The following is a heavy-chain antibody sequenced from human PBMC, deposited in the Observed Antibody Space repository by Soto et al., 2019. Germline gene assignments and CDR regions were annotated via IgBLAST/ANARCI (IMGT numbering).Heavy chain of an antibody. CDR2: ITPFNGNT. V-gene: IGHV1-45*02. J-gene: IGHJ5*02. D-gene: IGHD2-15*01. CDR3: ASTYCSGGSCPFDP. Sequence: ASVKVSCKASGYTFTYRYLHWVRQAPGQALEWMGWITPFNGNTNYAQKFQDRVTITRDRSMSTAYMELSSLRSEDTAMYYCASTYCSGGSCPFDPWGQGTLVTVSS. CDR1: GYTFTYRY.